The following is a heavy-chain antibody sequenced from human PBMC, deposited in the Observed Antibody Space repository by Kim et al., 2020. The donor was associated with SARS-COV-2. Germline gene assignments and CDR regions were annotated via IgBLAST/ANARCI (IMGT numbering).Heavy chain of an antibody. CDR3: ARDRAYYDYVWGSYRDFDY. D-gene: IGHD3-16*02. V-gene: IGHV3-30*07. J-gene: IGHJ4*02. Sequence: GRFTISRDNSKNTLYLQMNSLRAEDTAVYYCARDRAYYDYVWGSYRDFDYWGQGTLVTVSS.